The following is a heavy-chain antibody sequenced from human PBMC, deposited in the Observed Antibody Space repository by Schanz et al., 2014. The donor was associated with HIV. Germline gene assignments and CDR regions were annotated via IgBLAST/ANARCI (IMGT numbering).Heavy chain of an antibody. V-gene: IGHV1-8*01. D-gene: IGHD3-10*01. CDR3: ARDRRGGFDP. CDR1: GYTFTSYD. J-gene: IGHJ5*02. Sequence: QVQLVQSGAEVKKPGASVMVSCKASGYTFTSYDINWVRQVPGQGLEWMGWMNPKSGNTGYAHKFQGRVTMTRNTSINTAYMELTSLRSEDTAVYYCARDRRGGFDPWGQGTLVTVSP. CDR2: MNPKSGNT.